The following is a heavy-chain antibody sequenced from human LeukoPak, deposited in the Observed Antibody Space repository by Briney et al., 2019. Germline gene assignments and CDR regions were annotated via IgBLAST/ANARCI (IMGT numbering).Heavy chain of an antibody. V-gene: IGHV1-24*01. CDR3: ARVARYSSGWYRERYFQH. Sequence: ASVKVSCKVSGYTLTELSMHWVRQAPGKGLEWMGGFDPEDGETIYAQKFQGRVTMTRDTSTSTVYMELSSLRSEDTAVYYCARVARYSSGWYRERYFQHWGQGTLVTVSS. D-gene: IGHD6-19*01. J-gene: IGHJ1*01. CDR2: FDPEDGET. CDR1: GYTLTELS.